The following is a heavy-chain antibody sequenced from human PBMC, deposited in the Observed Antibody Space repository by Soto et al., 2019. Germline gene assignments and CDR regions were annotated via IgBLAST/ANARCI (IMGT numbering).Heavy chain of an antibody. Sequence: PGGSLRLSCVASGFTFSDYGIHWVRQAPDKGLEWVAVVWFDGSIQYYGDSVKGRFTISRDNSNNTVDLQMNNLRAEDTAVYYCARVELGGNSYYFDYWGQGTPVTVYS. D-gene: IGHD1-7*01. CDR2: VWFDGSIQ. CDR3: ARVELGGNSYYFDY. V-gene: IGHV3-33*01. J-gene: IGHJ4*02. CDR1: GFTFSDYG.